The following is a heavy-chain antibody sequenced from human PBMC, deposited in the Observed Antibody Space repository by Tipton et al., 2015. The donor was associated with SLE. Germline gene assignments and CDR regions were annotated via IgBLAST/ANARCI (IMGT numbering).Heavy chain of an antibody. CDR1: GGSINGGSYY. Sequence: TLSLTCSVSGGSINGGSYYWNWMRQPAGKGLEWIGRIFTSGTTNYNPSLKSRVTMSVDTSKNQFSLNLNSVTAADTAVYYCARGAIWCSRDFQYWGQGTLVIVSS. CDR3: ARGAIWCSRDFQY. D-gene: IGHD1-26*01. CDR2: IFTSGTT. V-gene: IGHV4-61*02. J-gene: IGHJ4*02.